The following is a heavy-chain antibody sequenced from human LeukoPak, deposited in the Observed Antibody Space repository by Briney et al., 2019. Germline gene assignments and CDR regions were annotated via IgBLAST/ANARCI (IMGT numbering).Heavy chain of an antibody. Sequence: GGSLRLSCAASGFTFSSYWMSWVRQAPGKGLEWVASINEDGSEKYYVDSVKARFTISRDNGQNSLFLQMSSLRADDTAVFYCARPFSSTWYRYWGQGAHVTVSS. CDR2: INEDGSEK. V-gene: IGHV3-7*01. D-gene: IGHD6-13*01. CDR3: ARPFSSTWYRY. J-gene: IGHJ4*02. CDR1: GFTFSSYW.